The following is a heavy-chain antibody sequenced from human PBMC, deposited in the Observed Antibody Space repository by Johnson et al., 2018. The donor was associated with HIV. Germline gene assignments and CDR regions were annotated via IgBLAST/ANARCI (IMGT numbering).Heavy chain of an antibody. CDR3: AKDRYGGTRGWYVWDACKI. J-gene: IGHJ3*02. D-gene: IGHD3-10*02. Sequence: EVQLVESGGGLVKPGGSLRLSCAASGFTFSSYAMSWVRQVPGKGLEWVSGISWNSGSTGYADSVKGRFTISRDNAKNSLYLEMNSLRTEDTALYYCAKDRYGGTRGWYVWDACKIWGQGTMVTVSS. CDR1: GFTFSSYA. V-gene: IGHV3-9*01. CDR2: ISWNSGST.